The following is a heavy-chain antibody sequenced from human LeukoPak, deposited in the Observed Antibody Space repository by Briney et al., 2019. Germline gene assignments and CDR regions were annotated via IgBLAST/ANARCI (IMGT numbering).Heavy chain of an antibody. CDR1: GYTFTSYG. CDR3: ARDPGRYYDILTGYYTPYYFDY. D-gene: IGHD3-9*01. J-gene: IGHJ4*02. V-gene: IGHV1-18*01. CDR2: ISTYNADT. Sequence: ASVTVSCKGSGYTFTSYGVRWVRQAPGQGREWMGWISTYNADTDYAQKFHGRATMTTETSTSTAYIELTSLTSDDTAVYYCARDPGRYYDILTGYYTPYYFDYWGQGTLVTVSS.